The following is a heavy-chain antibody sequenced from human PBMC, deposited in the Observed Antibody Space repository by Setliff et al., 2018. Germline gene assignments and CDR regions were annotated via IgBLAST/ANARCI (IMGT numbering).Heavy chain of an antibody. CDR2: IWSDGNNQ. Sequence: QTGGSLRLSCAASGFTFSRYAMNWVRQAPGNGLEWVAMIWSDGNNQFYPGSVKGRFTVSRDNSKNMVYLQMNNLRAEDTALYYCASSSGWIPWIQHWGPGTLVTVSS. CDR3: ASSSGWIPWIQH. V-gene: IGHV3-33*08. CDR1: GFTFSRYA. J-gene: IGHJ1*01. D-gene: IGHD3-10*01.